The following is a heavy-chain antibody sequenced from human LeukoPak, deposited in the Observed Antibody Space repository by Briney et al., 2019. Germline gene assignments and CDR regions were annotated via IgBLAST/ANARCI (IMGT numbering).Heavy chain of an antibody. V-gene: IGHV1-69*05. D-gene: IGHD1-1*01. CDR2: IIPIFGTA. CDR1: GDTFSSYA. CDR3: ARGPELERFDY. Sequence: ASVEVSCKASGDTFSSYAISWVRQAPGQGLEWMGGIIPIFGTANYAQKFQGRVTITTDESTSTAYMELSSLRSEDTAVYYCARGPELERFDYWGQGTLVTVSS. J-gene: IGHJ4*02.